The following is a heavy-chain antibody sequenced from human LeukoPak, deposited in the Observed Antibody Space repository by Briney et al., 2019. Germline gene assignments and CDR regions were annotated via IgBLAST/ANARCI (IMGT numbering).Heavy chain of an antibody. CDR1: GYTFTCYY. V-gene: IGHV1-2*02. CDR2: INPNSGGT. Sequence: ASVKVSCKASGYTFTCYYMHWVRQAPGQGLEWMGWINPNSGGTNYAQKFQGRVTMTRDTSISTAYMELSSLRSEDTAVYYCAAAPSRLNAFDIWGQGTMVTVSS. D-gene: IGHD6-13*01. J-gene: IGHJ3*02. CDR3: AAAPSRLNAFDI.